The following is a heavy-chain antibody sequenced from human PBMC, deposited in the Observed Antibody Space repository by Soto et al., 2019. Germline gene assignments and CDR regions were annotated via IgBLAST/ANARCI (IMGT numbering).Heavy chain of an antibody. J-gene: IGHJ4*02. D-gene: IGHD3-10*01. CDR3: ARQTGSGRQSDY. CDR2: IWFDGSSK. CDR1: GFTFSSYD. Sequence: ESGGGVVQPGRSLRLSCAASGFTFSSYDMHWVRQAPGKGLEWVAGIWFDGSSKYYTESVKGRFTISRDNPKNTLYLQMNSLRAEDTAVYYCARQTGSGRQSDYWGQGTLVTVSS. V-gene: IGHV3-33*01.